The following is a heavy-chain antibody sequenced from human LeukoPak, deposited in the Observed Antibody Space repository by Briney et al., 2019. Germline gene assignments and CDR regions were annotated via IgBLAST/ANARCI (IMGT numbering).Heavy chain of an antibody. CDR3: ARSYGSGSYPEYFQH. V-gene: IGHV4-4*02. Sequence: SGTLSLTCAVSGGSISSSNWWSWVRQPPGKGLEWIGEIYHSGSTNYSPSLKSRVTISVDKSKNQFSLKLSSVTAADTAVYYCARSYGSGSYPEYFQHWGQGTLVTVSS. CDR2: IYHSGST. D-gene: IGHD3-10*01. CDR1: GGSISSSNW. J-gene: IGHJ1*01.